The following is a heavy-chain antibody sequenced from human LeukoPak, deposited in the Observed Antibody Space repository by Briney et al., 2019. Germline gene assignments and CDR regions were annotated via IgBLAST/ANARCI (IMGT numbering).Heavy chain of an antibody. D-gene: IGHD1/OR15-1a*01. J-gene: IGHJ3*02. V-gene: IGHV4-59*01. CDR1: GASMSNYY. Sequence: SETLSLTCTVSGASMSNYYWSWIRQSPGKGLEWIGYIYYSGSTNYNPSLKSRVTFFVDTSKKQSSLKLNSVTAADTAVYYCARDFTMEQAFDIWGQGTMVTVSS. CDR2: IYYSGST. CDR3: ARDFTMEQAFDI.